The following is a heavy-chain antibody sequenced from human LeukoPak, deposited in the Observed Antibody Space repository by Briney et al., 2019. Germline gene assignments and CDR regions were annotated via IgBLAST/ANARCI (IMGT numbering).Heavy chain of an antibody. V-gene: IGHV3-23*01. D-gene: IGHD3-9*01. Sequence: GGSLRLSCAASGFTFSSYAMSWVRQAPGKGLEWVSAISGSGGSTYYADSVKGRFTISRDNAKNSLYLQMNSLRAEDTAVYYCARAAEYYDILTGYYFGGYYFDYWGQGTLVTVSS. CDR2: ISGSGGST. CDR1: GFTFSSYA. CDR3: ARAAEYYDILTGYYFGGYYFDY. J-gene: IGHJ4*02.